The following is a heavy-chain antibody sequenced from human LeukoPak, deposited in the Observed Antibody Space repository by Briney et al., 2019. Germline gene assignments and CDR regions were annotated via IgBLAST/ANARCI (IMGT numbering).Heavy chain of an antibody. CDR3: ARGYSSSWYLD. CDR2: ISSSSSFI. D-gene: IGHD6-13*01. Sequence: GGSLRLSCAGSGFNFSSYNMSWVRQAPWKGLEFVSSISSSSSFIYYADSVKGRFTISRDNAKKSLSLQMNSLRADDTAVYYCARGYSSSWYLDWGQGTLVTVSS. V-gene: IGHV3-21*01. CDR1: GFNFSSYN. J-gene: IGHJ4*02.